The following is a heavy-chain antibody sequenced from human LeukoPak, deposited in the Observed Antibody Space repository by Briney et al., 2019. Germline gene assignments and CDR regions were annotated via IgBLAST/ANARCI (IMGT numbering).Heavy chain of an antibody. CDR1: GYSFTSYW. Sequence: GESLKISCKGSGYSFTSYWISWVRPMPGKGLEWMGRIDPSDSYTNYSPSFQGHVTISADKSISTAYLQWCSLKASDTAMYYCARHTTTVTPLFDYWGQGTLVTVSS. CDR2: IDPSDSYT. V-gene: IGHV5-10-1*01. CDR3: ARHTTTVTPLFDY. D-gene: IGHD4-17*01. J-gene: IGHJ4*02.